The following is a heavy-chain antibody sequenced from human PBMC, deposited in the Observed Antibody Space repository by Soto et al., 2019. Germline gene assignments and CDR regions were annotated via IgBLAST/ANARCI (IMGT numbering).Heavy chain of an antibody. Sequence: ASVKVSCKASGYTFTSYGIIWVRQAPGQGLEWMGWISAYNGNTNYAQKLQGRVTMTTDTSTSTAYMELRSLRSDDTAVYYCARDNYGSGPMGWFDPWGQGTLVTVSS. CDR1: GYTFTSYG. J-gene: IGHJ5*02. V-gene: IGHV1-18*01. CDR2: ISAYNGNT. D-gene: IGHD3-10*01. CDR3: ARDNYGSGPMGWFDP.